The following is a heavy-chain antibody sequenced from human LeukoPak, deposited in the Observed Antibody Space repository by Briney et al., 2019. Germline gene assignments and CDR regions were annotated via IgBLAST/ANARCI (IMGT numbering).Heavy chain of an antibody. V-gene: IGHV1-18*01. Sequence: ASVKVSCKASGYTFTSYGISWVRQAPGQGLEWMGWISAYDGNTNYAQKLQGRVTMTTDTSTSTAYMELRSLRSDDTAVYYCAREGRGYYYYGMDVWGQGTTVTVSS. CDR3: AREGRGYYYYGMDV. CDR1: GYTFTSYG. CDR2: ISAYDGNT. J-gene: IGHJ6*02. D-gene: IGHD3-10*01.